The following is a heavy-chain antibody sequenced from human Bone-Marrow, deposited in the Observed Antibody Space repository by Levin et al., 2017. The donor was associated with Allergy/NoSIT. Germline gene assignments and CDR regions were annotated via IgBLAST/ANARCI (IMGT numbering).Heavy chain of an antibody. D-gene: IGHD3-10*01. Sequence: NSGGSLRLSCAASGFTFDSYNMNWVRQAPGKGLEWVSAIGSGGDYMFYADSVKGRFTVSRDNAKDSLYLQMNSLRAEDTAVYYCTRDSSGDLGGFWGQGTLVTVSS. CDR3: TRDSSGDLGGF. V-gene: IGHV3-21*01. CDR1: GFTFDSYN. CDR2: IGSGGDYM. J-gene: IGHJ4*02.